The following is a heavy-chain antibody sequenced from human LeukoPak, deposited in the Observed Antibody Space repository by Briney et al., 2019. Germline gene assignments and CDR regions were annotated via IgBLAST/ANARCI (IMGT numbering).Heavy chain of an antibody. Sequence: KTSETLSLTCAVYGGSFSSYYWSWIRQPPGKGLEWIGYIYYSGSTNYNPSLKSRVTITVDTSKNQFSLKLSSVTAADTAVYYCARGIAVAGTLEYFQHWGQGTLVTVSS. CDR1: GGSFSSYY. D-gene: IGHD6-19*01. CDR2: IYYSGST. V-gene: IGHV4-59*01. J-gene: IGHJ1*01. CDR3: ARGIAVAGTLEYFQH.